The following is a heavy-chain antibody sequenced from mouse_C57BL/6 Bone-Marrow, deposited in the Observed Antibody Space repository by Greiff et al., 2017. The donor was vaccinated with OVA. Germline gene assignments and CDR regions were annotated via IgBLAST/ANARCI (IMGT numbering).Heavy chain of an antibody. J-gene: IGHJ2*01. CDR2: ISDGGSYT. CDR1: GFTFSSYA. D-gene: IGHD2-3*01. V-gene: IGHV5-4*01. Sequence: EVKLVESGGGLVKPGGSLKLSCAASGFTFSSYAMSWVRQTPEKRLEWVATISDGGSYTYYPDNVKGRFTISRDNAKNNLYLQMSHLKSEGTAMYYCAREGGYYNYWGQGTTLTVSS. CDR3: AREGGYYNY.